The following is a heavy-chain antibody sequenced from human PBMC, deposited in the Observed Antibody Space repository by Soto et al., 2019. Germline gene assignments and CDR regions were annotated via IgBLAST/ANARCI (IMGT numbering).Heavy chain of an antibody. V-gene: IGHV3-43*01. Sequence: EVQLVESGGVVVQPGGSLRLSCAASGFTFDDYTMHWVRQAPGKGLEWVSLISWDGGSTYYADSVKGRFTISRDNSKNSLYLQMNSLRTEDTALYYCAKTSHLYYYDSSGYYFDYWGQGTLVTVSS. CDR3: AKTSHLYYYDSSGYYFDY. J-gene: IGHJ4*02. CDR1: GFTFDDYT. D-gene: IGHD3-22*01. CDR2: ISWDGGST.